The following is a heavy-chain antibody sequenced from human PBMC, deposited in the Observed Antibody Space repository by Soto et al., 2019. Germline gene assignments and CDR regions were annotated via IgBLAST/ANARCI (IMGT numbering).Heavy chain of an antibody. V-gene: IGHV3-66*01. D-gene: IGHD4-17*01. Sequence: EVRLVESGGGLVQPGGSLRLSCAASGVTVGNHYMSWVRQAPGKGLEWVSVTYSGGDTRYADSVKGRFTMSRDSTKNTVYLQMESLRAEYMAVYFCARNVPVTALGYWGQGSLVTVSS. CDR3: ARNVPVTALGY. J-gene: IGHJ4*02. CDR2: TYSGGDT. CDR1: GVTVGNHY.